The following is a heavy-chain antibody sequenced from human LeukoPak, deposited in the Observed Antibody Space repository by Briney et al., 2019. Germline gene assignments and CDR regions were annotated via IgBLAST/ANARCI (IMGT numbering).Heavy chain of an antibody. J-gene: IGHJ3*02. CDR2: ISGGGDST. CDR1: GFTFSSYA. D-gene: IGHD3-10*01. CDR3: AKGPGYYGSGDAFDI. V-gene: IGHV3-23*01. Sequence: GGSLRLSCAASGFTFSSYAMSWVRQAPGKGLEWVSVISGGGDSTYYTDSVKGRFTISRDNSKNTLYLQMNSLRAEDTAVYYCAKGPGYYGSGDAFDIWGQGTMVTVSS.